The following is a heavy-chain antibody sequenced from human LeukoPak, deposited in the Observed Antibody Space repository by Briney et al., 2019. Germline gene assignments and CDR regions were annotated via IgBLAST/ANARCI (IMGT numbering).Heavy chain of an antibody. V-gene: IGHV3-66*01. Sequence: GSLRLSCAASGFTVSSNYMGWVRQAPGKGLEWVSVIYSGGSTYYADSVKGRFTISRDNSKNTRYLQMNSLRAEDTAVYYCARDHDSSGYYNFDYWGQGTLVTVSS. CDR1: GFTVSSNY. J-gene: IGHJ4*02. CDR3: ARDHDSSGYYNFDY. D-gene: IGHD3-22*01. CDR2: IYSGGST.